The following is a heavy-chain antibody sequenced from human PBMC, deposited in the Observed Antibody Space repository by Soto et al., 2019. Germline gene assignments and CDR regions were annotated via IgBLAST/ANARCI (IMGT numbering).Heavy chain of an antibody. D-gene: IGHD3-10*01. CDR2: TRPNNGNT. Sequence: SVKVSCKASRYTFSIYCINWVRQAPGQGLEWMGWTRPNNGNTKYAQNLQGRVTMTTDTSTSTAYMELRSLRPDDTAVYYCVRDLDGSGSYYTDYWGQGTLVTVSS. V-gene: IGHV1-18*01. CDR1: RYTFSIYC. J-gene: IGHJ4*02. CDR3: VRDLDGSGSYYTDY.